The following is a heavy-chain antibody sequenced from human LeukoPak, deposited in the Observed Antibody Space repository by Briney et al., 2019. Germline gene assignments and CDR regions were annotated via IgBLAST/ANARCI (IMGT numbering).Heavy chain of an antibody. CDR1: GYTFINYA. Sequence: ASVKVSCKASGYTFINYAMNWVRQAPGQGLEWMGWINANTGNPTYAQGFTGRYVFSLDTSVSMAYLQISSLKAEDTAVYYCARTYSTSPGGHYYYYMDVWGKGTRSPSP. J-gene: IGHJ6*03. V-gene: IGHV7-4-1*04. CDR3: ARTYSTSPGGHYYYYMDV. CDR2: INANTGNP. D-gene: IGHD6-13*01.